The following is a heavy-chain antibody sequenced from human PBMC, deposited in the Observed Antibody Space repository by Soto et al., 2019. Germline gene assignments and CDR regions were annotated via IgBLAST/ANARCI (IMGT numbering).Heavy chain of an antibody. CDR1: GYNFITDW. CDR3: ARLSRASFALDG. CDR2: IDPTDSYT. D-gene: IGHD3-16*01. Sequence: PGESLKISCKGSGYNFITDWISWVRQMPGKGLEWMGRIDPTDSYTKYSPSFEGHVTISADKSISTAYLQWSSLKASDSAVYYCARLSRASFALDGWGQGTTVTVSS. J-gene: IGHJ6*02. V-gene: IGHV5-10-1*01.